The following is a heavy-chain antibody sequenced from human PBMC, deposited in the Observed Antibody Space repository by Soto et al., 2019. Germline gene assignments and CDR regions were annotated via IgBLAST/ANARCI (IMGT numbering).Heavy chain of an antibody. CDR2: IGGSGGST. J-gene: IGHJ4*02. V-gene: IGHV3-23*01. Sequence: HPGGSLRLSCAASGFTFSSYAMSWVRQAPGKGLEWVSAIGGSGGSTYYADSVKGRFTISRDNSKNTLYLQMNSLRAEDTAVYYCAKGQYEGIVATFSFDYWGQGTLVTVSS. CDR3: AKGQYEGIVATFSFDY. CDR1: GFTFSSYA. D-gene: IGHD5-12*01.